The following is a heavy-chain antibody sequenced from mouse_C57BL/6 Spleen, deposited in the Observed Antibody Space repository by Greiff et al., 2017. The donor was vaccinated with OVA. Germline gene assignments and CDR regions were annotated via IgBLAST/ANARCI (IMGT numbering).Heavy chain of an antibody. CDR2: ILPGSGST. J-gene: IGHJ2*01. D-gene: IGHD1-1*01. CDR3: ARRPITTVVAGDFDY. CDR1: GYTFTGYW. V-gene: IGHV1-9*01. Sequence: VQLQQSGAELMKPGASVKLSCKATGYTFTGYWIEWVKQRPGHGLEWIGEILPGSGSTNYHEKFKGKATFTADTSSNTAYMQLSSLTTEDSAIYYCARRPITTVVAGDFDYWGQGTTLTVSS.